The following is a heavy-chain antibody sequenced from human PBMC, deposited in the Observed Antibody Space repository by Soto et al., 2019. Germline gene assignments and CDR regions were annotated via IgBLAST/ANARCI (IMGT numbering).Heavy chain of an antibody. CDR1: GFTFRSYW. V-gene: IGHV3-74*01. Sequence: PGGSLRLSCAASGFTFRSYWMHWVRQAPGKGLVWVSRINSDGSSTSYADSVKGRFTISRDNAKNTLYLQMNSLRAEDTAVYYCAREDSSGPRDYYGMDVWGQGTTVTVSS. D-gene: IGHD6-19*01. CDR3: AREDSSGPRDYYGMDV. CDR2: INSDGSST. J-gene: IGHJ6*02.